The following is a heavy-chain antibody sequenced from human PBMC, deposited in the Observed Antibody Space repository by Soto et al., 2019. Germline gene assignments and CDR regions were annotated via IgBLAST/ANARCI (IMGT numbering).Heavy chain of an antibody. J-gene: IGHJ3*02. CDR1: GYTFISYG. D-gene: IGHD5-12*01. Sequence: HVQLVQSGAEVKKPGASLKVSCKASGYTFISYGVSWVRQAPGQGLEWLGWISPYNGNTNYAQKVQGRITMTTDTSTSTVYMDLSSLRTDDTAVYYCARDQTKWLTDAFDIWGQGTMVVVSS. CDR2: ISPYNGNT. V-gene: IGHV1-18*01. CDR3: ARDQTKWLTDAFDI.